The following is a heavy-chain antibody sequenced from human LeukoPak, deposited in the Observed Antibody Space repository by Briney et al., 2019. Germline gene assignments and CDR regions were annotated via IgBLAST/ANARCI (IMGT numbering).Heavy chain of an antibody. V-gene: IGHV3-23*01. CDR1: GFTFSSDW. Sequence: GGSLRLSCAASGFTFSSDWMNWVRQAPGKGLEWVSAISGSGGSTYYADSVKGRFTISRDNAKNSLYLQMNSLRAEDTALYYCAKDRFMVTGGAFDYWGQGTLVTVSS. CDR3: AKDRFMVTGGAFDY. CDR2: ISGSGGST. J-gene: IGHJ4*02. D-gene: IGHD5-18*01.